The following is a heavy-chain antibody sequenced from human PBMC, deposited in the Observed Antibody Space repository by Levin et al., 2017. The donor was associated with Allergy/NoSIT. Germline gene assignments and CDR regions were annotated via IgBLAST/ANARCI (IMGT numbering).Heavy chain of an antibody. Sequence: ASETLSLTCAVSGGSISSSNWWSWVRQPPGKGLEWIGEIYHSGSTNYNPSLKSRVTISLDKSKNQFSLKMSSVTAADTAVYYCARVSVVATISDAFDIWGQGTMVTVSS. CDR3: ARVSVVATISDAFDI. CDR1: GGSISSSNW. CDR2: IYHSGST. V-gene: IGHV4-4*02. D-gene: IGHD5-12*01. J-gene: IGHJ3*02.